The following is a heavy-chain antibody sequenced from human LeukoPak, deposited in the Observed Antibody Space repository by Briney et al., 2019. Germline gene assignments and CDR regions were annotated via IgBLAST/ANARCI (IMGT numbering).Heavy chain of an antibody. CDR2: IIPIFGTA. CDR1: GGTFSSYA. D-gene: IGHD3-9*01. V-gene: IGHV1-69*13. Sequence: SVKVSCKASGGTFSSYAISWVRQAPGQGLEWMGGIIPIFGTANYAQKFQGRVTITADESTSTAYMELSSLRSEDTAVYYCARDISTGYSTPGYWGQGTLVTVSS. CDR3: ARDISTGYSTPGY. J-gene: IGHJ4*02.